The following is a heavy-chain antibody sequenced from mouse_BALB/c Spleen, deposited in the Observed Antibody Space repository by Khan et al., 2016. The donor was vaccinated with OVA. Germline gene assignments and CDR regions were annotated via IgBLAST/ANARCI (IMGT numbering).Heavy chain of an antibody. V-gene: IGHV1-87*01. CDR2: IYPGDGDT. Sequence: QVQLQQSGAELARPGASVKLSCKASGYTFTSYWMQWVKQRPGQGLEWIGAIYPGDGDTRYTQKFKVKATLTADKSSSTAYMQLSSLASEDSAVYYCANGIPYYYAMDYWGQGTPVTVSS. J-gene: IGHJ4*01. CDR1: GYTFTSYW. CDR3: ANGIPYYYAMDY.